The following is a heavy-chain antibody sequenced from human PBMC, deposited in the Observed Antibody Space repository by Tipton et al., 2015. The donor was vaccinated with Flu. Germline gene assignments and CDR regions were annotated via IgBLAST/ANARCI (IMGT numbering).Heavy chain of an antibody. J-gene: IGHJ6*02. CDR1: GGSFSGYY. Sequence: TLSLTCAVYGGSFSGYYWSWIRQPPGKGLEWIGEINHSGSTNYNPSLKSRVTISVDTSKNQFSLKLSSVTAADTAVYYCARGNLVVVPAAFPSYYYYGMDVWGQGTPVTVSS. D-gene: IGHD2-2*01. CDR2: INHSGST. CDR3: ARGNLVVVPAAFPSYYYYGMDV. V-gene: IGHV4-34*01.